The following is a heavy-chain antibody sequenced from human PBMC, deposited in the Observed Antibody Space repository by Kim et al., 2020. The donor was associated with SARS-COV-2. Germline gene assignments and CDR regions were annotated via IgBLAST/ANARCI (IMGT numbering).Heavy chain of an antibody. CDR2: VGGSGRNT. CDR3: APSVGGAAAFDY. Sequence: GGSLRLSCATSGFTFGSFVMNWVRQAPGKGLEWVSGVGGSGRNTYYADSVKGRFTISRDNSKSTLFLEMNSLRAEDTAVYYCAPSVGGAAAFDYWGQGT. V-gene: IGHV3-23*01. J-gene: IGHJ4*02. CDR1: GFTFGSFV. D-gene: IGHD6-13*01.